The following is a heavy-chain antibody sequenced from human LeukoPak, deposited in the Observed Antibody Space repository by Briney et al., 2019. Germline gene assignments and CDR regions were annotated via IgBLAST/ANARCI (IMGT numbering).Heavy chain of an antibody. D-gene: IGHD4-17*01. CDR1: GYNFNTYW. J-gene: IGHJ4*02. CDR3: ASRPFETTVIPWDFY. CDR2: TRPMNSDV. Sequence: GESLKIPCRGSGYNFNTYWVAWVRQLPGKGLEWMGITRPMNSDVRYSPSFNGQVTNSADRSINTAYLQWSSLTASDTAMYYCASRPFETTVIPWDFYWGQGTQVTVSS. V-gene: IGHV5-51*01.